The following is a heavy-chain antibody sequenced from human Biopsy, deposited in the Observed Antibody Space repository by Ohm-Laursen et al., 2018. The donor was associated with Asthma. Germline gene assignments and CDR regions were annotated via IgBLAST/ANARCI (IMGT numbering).Heavy chain of an antibody. J-gene: IGHJ4*02. Sequence: SDTLSLTCTVSGGSITSSSYYWGWIRQPPGKGMEWIGSMYHSGSPYYHPSLKSRATISVDTSKNQLSLKMSSVTAADTAVYFCVRHQYSSSWSTFDYGGQGALVTVSS. CDR3: VRHQYSSSWSTFDY. CDR2: MYHSGSP. CDR1: GGSITSSSYY. V-gene: IGHV4-39*01. D-gene: IGHD3-22*01.